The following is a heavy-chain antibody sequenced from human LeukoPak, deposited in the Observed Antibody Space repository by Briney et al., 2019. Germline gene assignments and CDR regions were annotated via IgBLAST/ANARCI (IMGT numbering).Heavy chain of an antibody. J-gene: IGHJ1*01. CDR2: IYSSGST. CDR3: ARGLYDSSVLAPFQH. D-gene: IGHD3-22*01. Sequence: SETLSLTCTVSGGSISSSYYYWGWIRQPPGKGLEWIGSIYSSGSTYYNPSLKSRVTISVDTSKNQFSLKLSSVTAADTAVYYCARGLYDSSVLAPFQHWGQGTLVTVSS. CDR1: GGSISSSYYY. V-gene: IGHV4-39*07.